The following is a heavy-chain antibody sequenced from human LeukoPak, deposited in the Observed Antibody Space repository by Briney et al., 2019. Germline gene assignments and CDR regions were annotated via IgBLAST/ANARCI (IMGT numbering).Heavy chain of an antibody. Sequence: SGPTLVKPTQTLTLTCTFSGFSLSTSGVGVGWIRQPPGKALEWLARIDWEDDKYYSTSLKTRLTISKDTSKNQVVLTMTNMDPVATATYYCARITRSGDAFDIWGQGTMVTVSS. CDR2: IDWEDDK. J-gene: IGHJ3*02. V-gene: IGHV2-70*11. D-gene: IGHD3-10*01. CDR3: ARITRSGDAFDI. CDR1: GFSLSTSGVG.